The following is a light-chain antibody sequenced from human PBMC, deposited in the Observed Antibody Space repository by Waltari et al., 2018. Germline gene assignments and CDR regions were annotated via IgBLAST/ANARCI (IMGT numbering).Light chain of an antibody. CDR3: QHYVRLPAT. CDR1: QSVSRT. V-gene: IGKV3-20*01. J-gene: IGKJ1*01. Sequence: SCRASQSVSRTLAWYQQRPGQAPRLLIYGASSRATGIPDRFSGGGSGTDFSLTISRLETEDFAVYYCQHYVRLPATFGQGTKVEIK. CDR2: GAS.